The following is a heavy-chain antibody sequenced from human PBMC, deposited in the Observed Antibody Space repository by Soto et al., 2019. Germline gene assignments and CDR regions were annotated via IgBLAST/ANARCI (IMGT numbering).Heavy chain of an antibody. V-gene: IGHV3-30*18. J-gene: IGHJ4*02. CDR1: GFTFSNYG. D-gene: IGHD6-13*01. CDR3: AKDLKVAAAGYFFDH. Sequence: LRLSCAASGFTFSNYGMHWVRQAPGKGLEWVSVIANDGDGKKYANSVKGRFTISRENAKNTMYLQMNSLRAEDTAVYYCAKDLKVAAAGYFFDHWGQGTLVTVSS. CDR2: IANDGDGK.